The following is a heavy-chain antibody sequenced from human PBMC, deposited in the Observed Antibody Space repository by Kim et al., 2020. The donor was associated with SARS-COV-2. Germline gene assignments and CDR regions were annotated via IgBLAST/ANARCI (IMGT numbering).Heavy chain of an antibody. Sequence: SETLSLTCTVSGGSISSYYWSWIRQPPGKGLEWIGYIYYSGSTNYNPSLKSRVTISVDTSKNQFSLKLSSVTAADTAVYYCARGDPLWFGELSPIDYWGQGTLVTVSS. CDR2: IYYSGST. D-gene: IGHD3-10*01. J-gene: IGHJ4*02. CDR1: GGSISSYY. V-gene: IGHV4-59*13. CDR3: ARGDPLWFGELSPIDY.